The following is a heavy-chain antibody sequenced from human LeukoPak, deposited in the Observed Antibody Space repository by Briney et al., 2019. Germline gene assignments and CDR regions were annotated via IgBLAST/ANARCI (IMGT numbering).Heavy chain of an antibody. J-gene: IGHJ6*03. CDR3: TRDGGKWNDDGYYHYMDV. V-gene: IGHV4-39*07. D-gene: IGHD1-1*01. CDR2: IYYSGST. CDR1: GGSISSSSYY. Sequence: SETLSLTCTVSGGSISSSSYYWGWIRQPPGKGLEWIGSIYYSGSTYYNPSLKSRVTISVDTSKNQFSLKLSSVTAADTAVYYCTRDGGKWNDDGYYHYMDVWGKGTTVTISS.